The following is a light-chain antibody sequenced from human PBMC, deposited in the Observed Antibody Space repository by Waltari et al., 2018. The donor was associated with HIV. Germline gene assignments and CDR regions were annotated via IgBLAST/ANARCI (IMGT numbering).Light chain of an antibody. V-gene: IGKV1-12*01. CDR2: AAS. CDR3: QQANSFPWT. CDR1: QGIRSW. Sequence: DIQMTQSPSPVSASVGDRVSITCRASQGIRSWLAWYQQKPGKAPKLLIYAASSLHSGVPSRFSGSGSETDFTLTISSLQPEDSATYYCQQANSFPWTFGQGTKVEIK. J-gene: IGKJ1*01.